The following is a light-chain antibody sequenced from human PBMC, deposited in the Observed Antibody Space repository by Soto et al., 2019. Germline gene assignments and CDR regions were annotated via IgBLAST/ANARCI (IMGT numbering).Light chain of an antibody. CDR1: SSNIGADYD. CDR2: GNN. J-gene: IGLJ2*01. V-gene: IGLV1-40*01. Sequence: QSVLTQTPSVSGAPGQRVTMSCTGSSSNIGADYDVHWYQQFPGTAPKLLIYGNNNRPSGVPDRFSGSKSGTSASLAITGLQAEDEADYYCQSYDSSLSGVVFGGGTKLTVL. CDR3: QSYDSSLSGVV.